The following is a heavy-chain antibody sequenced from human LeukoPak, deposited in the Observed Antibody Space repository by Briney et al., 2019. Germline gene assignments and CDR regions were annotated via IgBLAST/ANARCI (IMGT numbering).Heavy chain of an antibody. CDR1: GGSFSGYY. CDR3: ARDRIAGYAYYYYMDV. J-gene: IGHJ6*03. D-gene: IGHD3-16*01. Sequence: PSPTLSLTCAVHGGSFSGYYWSWIRQPPGKGLEWLGEINHSGSTTFKPFFKSRVTISVDTSKNQFSLKLSSVTAADTAMYYCARDRIAGYAYYYYMDVWGKGTTVTVSS. CDR2: INHSGST. V-gene: IGHV4-34*01.